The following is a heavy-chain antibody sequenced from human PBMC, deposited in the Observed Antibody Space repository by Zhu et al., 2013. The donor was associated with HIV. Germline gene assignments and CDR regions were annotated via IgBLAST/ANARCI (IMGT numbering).Heavy chain of an antibody. CDR2: INPNTGGT. J-gene: IGHJ5*02. V-gene: IGHV1-2*02. D-gene: IGHD5-12*01. CDR3: ARDHSGSVDP. Sequence: QVQLVQSGAEVKKPGASVQVSCKASGSTFTGYYIHWVRQSPGQGLEWMGWINPNTGGTNYAQKFQGRATMTRDTSINTAYLELRRLTSDDTAVYFCARDHSGSVDPWGQGSLVTVSS. CDR1: GSTFTGYY.